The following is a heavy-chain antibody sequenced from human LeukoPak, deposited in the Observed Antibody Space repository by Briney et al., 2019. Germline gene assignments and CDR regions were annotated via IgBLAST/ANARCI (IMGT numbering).Heavy chain of an antibody. D-gene: IGHD3-22*01. CDR1: EGTFSNFT. CDR3: ARRFYYDRIGYSEY. V-gene: IGHV1-69*08. Sequence: ASVKVSCQAPEGTFSNFTITWVRQAPGQGLEWMGRFLPVFGTANYAQKFQGRVTFTADISTRTAYMEFNSLRSDDTAVYFCARRFYYDRIGYSEYWGQGTPISVSS. J-gene: IGHJ4*02. CDR2: FLPVFGTA.